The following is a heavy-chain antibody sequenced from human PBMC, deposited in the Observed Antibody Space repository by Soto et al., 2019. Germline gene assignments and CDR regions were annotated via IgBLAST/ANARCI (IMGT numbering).Heavy chain of an antibody. J-gene: IGHJ4*02. CDR1: GFTFSSYS. CDR2: ISSSSSYI. D-gene: IGHD6-6*01. Sequence: GGSLRLSCAASGFTFSSYSMNWVRQAPGKGLEWVSSISSSSSYIYYADSVKGRFTISRDNAKNSLYLQMNSLRAEDTAVYYCARDSRSSSSSLYYFDYWGQGTLVTGSS. V-gene: IGHV3-21*01. CDR3: ARDSRSSSSSLYYFDY.